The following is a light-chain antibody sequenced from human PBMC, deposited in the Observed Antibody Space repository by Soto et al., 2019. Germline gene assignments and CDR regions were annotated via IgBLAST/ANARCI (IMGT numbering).Light chain of an antibody. CDR1: SSDVGGYNY. CDR3: SSYTSSSTVV. Sequence: QSALTQPASVSGSPGQSITISCTGTSSDVGGYNYVPWYQQHPGKAPKLMIYEVSNRPSGVSNRFSGSKSGNTASLTISELQAEDEADYYCSSYTSSSTVVFGGGTKVTVL. J-gene: IGLJ2*01. CDR2: EVS. V-gene: IGLV2-14*01.